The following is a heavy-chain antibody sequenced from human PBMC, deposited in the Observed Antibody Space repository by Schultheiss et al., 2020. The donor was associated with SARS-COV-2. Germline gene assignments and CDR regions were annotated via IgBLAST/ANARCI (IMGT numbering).Heavy chain of an antibody. J-gene: IGHJ4*02. Sequence: GESLKISCAASGFTFSSYAMSWVRQAPGKGLEWVSAISGSGGSTYYADSVKGRFTISRENAKNSLYLQMNSLRAGDTAVYYCARAGTTWFADIDYWGQGTLVTVSS. D-gene: IGHD2/OR15-2a*01. V-gene: IGHV3-23*01. CDR3: ARAGTTWFADIDY. CDR2: ISGSGGST. CDR1: GFTFSSYA.